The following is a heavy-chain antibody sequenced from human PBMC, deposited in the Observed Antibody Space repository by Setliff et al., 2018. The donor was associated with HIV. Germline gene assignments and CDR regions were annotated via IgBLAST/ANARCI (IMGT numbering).Heavy chain of an antibody. Sequence: PSETLSLTCSVSGGSITSYSWNWIRHVPGKEVEWIGNIYYGRRANHKPSLRSRVTVSAATSKNQFSLKLTSVTAADTAVYFCARDPHYFDTSGHYSWFYFDYWGQGTLVTVSS. CDR2: IYYGRRA. D-gene: IGHD3-22*01. J-gene: IGHJ4*02. V-gene: IGHV4-59*12. CDR1: GGSITSYS. CDR3: ARDPHYFDTSGHYSWFYFDY.